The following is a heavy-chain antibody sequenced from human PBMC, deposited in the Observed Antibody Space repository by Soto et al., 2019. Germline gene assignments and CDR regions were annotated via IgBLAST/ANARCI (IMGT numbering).Heavy chain of an antibody. Sequence: GGSLRLSCAASGFTFSSYGMHWVRQAPGKGLEWVAVIWYDGSNKYYADSVKGRFTISRDNSKNTLYLQMNSLRAEDTAVYYCARERGYDFWSGYYPYYYYGMDVWGQGTTVTVSS. CDR3: ARERGYDFWSGYYPYYYYGMDV. V-gene: IGHV3-33*01. CDR2: IWYDGSNK. J-gene: IGHJ6*02. D-gene: IGHD3-3*01. CDR1: GFTFSSYG.